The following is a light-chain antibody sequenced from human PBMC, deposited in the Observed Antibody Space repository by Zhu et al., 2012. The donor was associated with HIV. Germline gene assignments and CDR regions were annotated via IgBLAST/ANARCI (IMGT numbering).Light chain of an antibody. CDR2: TVS. CDR3: QQRSSWPLT. Sequence: AIRMTQSPSSLSASTGDRVTITCRASQGIANYLAWYQQKPGKVPKLLISTVSSLQSGVPSRFSGSGSGTDFTLTISSLEPEDFALYYCQQRSSWPLTFGGGTKVEIK. CDR1: QGIANY. V-gene: IGKV1-8*01. J-gene: IGKJ4*01.